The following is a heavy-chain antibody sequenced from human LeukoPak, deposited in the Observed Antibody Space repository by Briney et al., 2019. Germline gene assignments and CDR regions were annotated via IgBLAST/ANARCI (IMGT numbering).Heavy chain of an antibody. Sequence: ASVRVSCKASGYTFTGYYMHWVRQAPGQGLEWMGRINPNSGGTNYAQKLQGRVTMTRDTSISTAYMELSRLRSDDTAVYYGARGGGSHYYYYMDVWGKGTTVTVSS. CDR3: ARGGGSHYYYYMDV. J-gene: IGHJ6*03. CDR1: GYTFTGYY. D-gene: IGHD6-19*01. V-gene: IGHV1-2*06. CDR2: INPNSGGT.